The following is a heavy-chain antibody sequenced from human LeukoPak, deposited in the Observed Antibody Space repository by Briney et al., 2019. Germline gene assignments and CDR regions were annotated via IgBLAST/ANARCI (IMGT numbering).Heavy chain of an antibody. D-gene: IGHD2-2*01. CDR2: IYPADSET. CDR3: ARVPRNGPPAESVFDF. CDR1: GYPFSTYW. V-gene: IGHV5-51*01. Sequence: GESLKISCKGSGYPFSTYWIGWVRQMPGKGLEWVGIIYPADSETRYNPSFAGHVTISADKSISTAYLQWRSLKAPDSAIYYCARVPRNGPPAESVFDFWGQGTLLTVSS. J-gene: IGHJ4*02.